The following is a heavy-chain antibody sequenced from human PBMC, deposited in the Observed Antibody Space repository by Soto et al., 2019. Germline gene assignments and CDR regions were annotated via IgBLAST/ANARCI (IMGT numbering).Heavy chain of an antibody. D-gene: IGHD6-19*01. J-gene: IGHJ4*02. Sequence: ASVKVCCKASGYTFTGYYMHWVRQAPGQGLEWMGWINPNSGGTNYAQKFQGWVTMTRDTSISTAYMELSRLRSDDTAVYYCARDLWIAVAGMPGDYWGQGTLVTVSS. CDR1: GYTFTGYY. CDR3: ARDLWIAVAGMPGDY. V-gene: IGHV1-2*04. CDR2: INPNSGGT.